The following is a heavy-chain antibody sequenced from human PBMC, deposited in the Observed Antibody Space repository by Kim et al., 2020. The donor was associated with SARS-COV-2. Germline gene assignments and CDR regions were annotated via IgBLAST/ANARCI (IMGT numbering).Heavy chain of an antibody. Sequence: GGSLRLSCAASGFPFSSYGMHWVRQAPGKGLEWVAFIWYDGSNTYYADSVKGRFTITRDKSENTLSLQMNTLRAEDTAVYYCAREVTHNWFDPWGQGTLVTVSS. CDR2: IWYDGSNT. V-gene: IGHV3-33*01. CDR1: GFPFSSYG. D-gene: IGHD2-21*02. J-gene: IGHJ5*02. CDR3: AREVTHNWFDP.